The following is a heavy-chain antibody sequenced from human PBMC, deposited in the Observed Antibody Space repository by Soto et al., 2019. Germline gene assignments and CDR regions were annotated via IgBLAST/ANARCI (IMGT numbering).Heavy chain of an antibody. CDR3: ARARDSAWSGGDAFDI. J-gene: IGHJ3*02. D-gene: IGHD6-19*01. Sequence: QVHLVESGGGVVQPGRSLRLSCAASGFPLNSYAIDWVRQAPGKGLEWVAVISYDENNKKYADSVKGRFTISKDNSKNTVYLQMNSLRGDDTAVYYCARARDSAWSGGDAFDIWGQGTMVTVFS. CDR2: ISYDENNK. V-gene: IGHV3-30-3*01. CDR1: GFPLNSYA.